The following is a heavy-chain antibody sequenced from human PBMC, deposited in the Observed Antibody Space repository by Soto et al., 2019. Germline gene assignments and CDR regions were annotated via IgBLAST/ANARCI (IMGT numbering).Heavy chain of an antibody. CDR2: INHGGST. CDR3: ARDKITGFFDY. CDR1: GGSFSGYY. J-gene: IGHJ4*02. Sequence: QVQLQQWGAGLLKPSETLSLTCAVYGGSFSGYYWTWIRQPPGTGLEWIGEINHGGSTNYNPSLNSRATISVDTSTNPFSLKRTSVTAADTAVYYGARDKITGFFDYWGQGTVVPVSS. D-gene: IGHD2-8*02. V-gene: IGHV4-34*01.